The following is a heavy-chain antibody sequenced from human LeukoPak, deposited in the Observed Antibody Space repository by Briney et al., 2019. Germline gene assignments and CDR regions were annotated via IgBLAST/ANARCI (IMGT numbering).Heavy chain of an antibody. CDR3: ARDIPNSGYTSDH. V-gene: IGHV1-2*02. D-gene: IGHD6-25*01. CDR1: GYIFTGYD. J-gene: IGHJ5*02. Sequence: GASVKVSCKASGYIFTGYDMQWVRQAPGQGLEWMGYVNPNTGDTNYAQEFQGRVTMTRDMSISTAYMELSSLTSDDTAVYYCARDIPNSGYTSDHWGQGTPVTVSS. CDR2: VNPNTGDT.